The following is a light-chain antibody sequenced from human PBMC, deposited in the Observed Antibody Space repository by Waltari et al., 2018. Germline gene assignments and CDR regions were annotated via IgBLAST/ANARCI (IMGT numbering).Light chain of an antibody. J-gene: IGKJ4*01. CDR2: GAS. CDR1: QTVSSIY. Sequence: DIVLTQSPGTLSSSPGESTTLSCRASQTVSSIYLAWYQQKPGQAPRLPIYGASNRATGIPDRFSGSGSGTDFTLTISRLEPEDFAVYYCQQFASSLLTFGGGTKVEI. V-gene: IGKV3-20*01. CDR3: QQFASSLLT.